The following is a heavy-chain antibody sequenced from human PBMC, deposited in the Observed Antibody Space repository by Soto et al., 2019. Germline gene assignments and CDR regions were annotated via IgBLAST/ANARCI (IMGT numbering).Heavy chain of an antibody. V-gene: IGHV3-30*03. J-gene: IGHJ4*02. CDR2: ISYDGSNK. CDR1: GFTFRSFG. CDR3: ARDYSSYGPFDY. D-gene: IGHD5-18*01. Sequence: GGSLRLSCAASGFTFRSFGLHWVRQAPGKGLEWVAVISYDGSNKYYADSVKGRFTISRDNSKNTLYLQMNSLRAEDTAVYYCARDYSSYGPFDYWGQGTLVTVSS.